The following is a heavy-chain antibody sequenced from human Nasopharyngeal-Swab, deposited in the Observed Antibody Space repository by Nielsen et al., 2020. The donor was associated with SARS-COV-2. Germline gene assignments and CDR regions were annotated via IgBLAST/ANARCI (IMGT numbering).Heavy chain of an antibody. D-gene: IGHD3-22*01. V-gene: IGHV1-69*01. CDR2: IIPIFGTA. Sequence: WVRQAPGQGPEWMGGIIPIFGTANYAQKFQGRVTITADESTSTAYMELSSLRSEDTAVYYCARLSYYYDSSGHDDPYFDYWGQGTLVTVSS. J-gene: IGHJ4*02. CDR3: ARLSYYYDSSGHDDPYFDY.